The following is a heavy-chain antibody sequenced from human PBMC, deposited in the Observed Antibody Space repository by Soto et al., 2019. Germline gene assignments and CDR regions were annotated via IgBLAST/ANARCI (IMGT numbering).Heavy chain of an antibody. V-gene: IGHV4-39*01. CDR2: IYYSGST. Sequence: QLQLQESGPGLVKPSETLSLTCTVSGGSISSSSYYWGWIRQPPGKGLEWIGSIYYSGSTYYNPSLNSRVTISVHTSKNQFSLKLSSVTAADTAVYYCARVRYCSGGSCYYYYYYMDVWGKGTTVTVSS. J-gene: IGHJ6*03. CDR1: GGSISSSSYY. D-gene: IGHD2-15*01. CDR3: ARVRYCSGGSCYYYYYYMDV.